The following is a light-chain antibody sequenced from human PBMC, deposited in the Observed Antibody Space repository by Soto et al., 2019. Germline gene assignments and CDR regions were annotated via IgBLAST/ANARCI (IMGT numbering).Light chain of an antibody. J-gene: IGLJ2*01. Sequence: QSALTQPPSASGSPGQSVTISCTGTSSDVGGYNYVSWYQHHPGKAPKLMIYEVNKRPSGVSDRFSGSKSGNTASLTVSGLQAEDEADYYCSSYAGSNTFVVFGGGTKLTVL. CDR3: SSYAGSNTFVV. CDR1: SSDVGGYNY. V-gene: IGLV2-8*01. CDR2: EVN.